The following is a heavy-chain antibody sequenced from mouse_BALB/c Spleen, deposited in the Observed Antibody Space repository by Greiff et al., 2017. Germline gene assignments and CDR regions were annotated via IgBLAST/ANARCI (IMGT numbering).Heavy chain of an antibody. D-gene: IGHD2-3*01. CDR3: ARGGPRLYDGYYFDY. Sequence: VQLQESGAELAKPGASVKMSCKASGYTFTSYWMHWVKQRPGQGLEWIGYINPSTGYTEYNQRFKDKATLTADKSSSTAYMQLSSLTSEDSAVYYCARGGPRLYDGYYFDYWGQGTTLTVSS. CDR2: INPSTGYT. J-gene: IGHJ2*01. CDR1: GYTFTSYW. V-gene: IGHV1-7*01.